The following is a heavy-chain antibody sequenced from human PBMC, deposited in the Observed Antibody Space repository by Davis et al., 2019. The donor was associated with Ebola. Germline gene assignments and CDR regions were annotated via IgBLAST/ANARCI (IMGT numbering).Heavy chain of an antibody. J-gene: IGHJ6*04. CDR3: AKEGVAGMDV. Sequence: GGSLRLSCAASGFTFSTYSMSWVRQAPGKGLEWVSSISSDSDYIYYADSVKGRFTISRDNAKNSLYLQMNSLRVEDTALYYCAKEGVAGMDVWGKGTTVTASS. D-gene: IGHD2-8*01. CDR2: ISSDSDYI. CDR1: GFTFSTYS. V-gene: IGHV3-21*04.